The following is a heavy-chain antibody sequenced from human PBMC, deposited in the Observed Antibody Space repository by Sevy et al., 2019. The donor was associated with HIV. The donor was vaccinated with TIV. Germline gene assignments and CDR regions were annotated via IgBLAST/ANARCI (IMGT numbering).Heavy chain of an antibody. CDR2: IYSGGST. J-gene: IGHJ4*02. CDR1: GFTVSSNY. D-gene: IGHD5-12*01. V-gene: IGHV3-53*01. Sequence: GGSLRLSCAASGFTVSSNYMSWVRQAPGKGLEWVSVIYSGGSTYYADSVKGRFTISRDNSKNTLYLQMNGLRAEDTAVYYCARGDSGTGGFDYWGQGTLVTVSS. CDR3: ARGDSGTGGFDY.